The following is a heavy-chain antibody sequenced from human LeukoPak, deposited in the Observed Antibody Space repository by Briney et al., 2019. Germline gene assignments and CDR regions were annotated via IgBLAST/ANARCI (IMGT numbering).Heavy chain of an antibody. Sequence: SETLSLTCTVSGGPLSSNIYYWGWIRQPPGKGLEWIASMYYSGSTYYNPSLKSRVTTSVDTSKNQFSLKLSSLTASDSAVYYCAREILYDRSGFFDYWGQGTLVTVSS. D-gene: IGHD3-22*01. CDR2: MYYSGST. CDR1: GGPLSSNIYY. CDR3: AREILYDRSGFFDY. V-gene: IGHV4-39*02. J-gene: IGHJ4*02.